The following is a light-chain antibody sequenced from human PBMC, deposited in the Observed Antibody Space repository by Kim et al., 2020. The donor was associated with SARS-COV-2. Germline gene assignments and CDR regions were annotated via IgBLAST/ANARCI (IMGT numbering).Light chain of an antibody. CDR3: NDYGTTSLP. Sequence: SRAEGATPSCTASQSIIRTASAWSQQKPGQAPRLRMYGASYRATDIPDRSSGSASGTVFTPTIRRLDCGDSAVYYCNDYGTTSLPFGGGTKVDIK. CDR2: GAS. V-gene: IGKV3-20*01. J-gene: IGKJ4*01. CDR1: QSIIRTA.